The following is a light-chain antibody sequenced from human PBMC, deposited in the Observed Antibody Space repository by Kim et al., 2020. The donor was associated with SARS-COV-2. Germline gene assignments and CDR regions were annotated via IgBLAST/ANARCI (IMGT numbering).Light chain of an antibody. Sequence: LGQTGRIACQGDSLRSYYASWYQQEPGQAPVLVIYGKNTRPSGIPDRFSGSSSGHTASLTITGARAEDEADYYCNSRDSSGNHVVFGGETQLTVL. CDR2: GKN. V-gene: IGLV3-19*01. J-gene: IGLJ2*01. CDR3: NSRDSSGNHVV. CDR1: SLRSYY.